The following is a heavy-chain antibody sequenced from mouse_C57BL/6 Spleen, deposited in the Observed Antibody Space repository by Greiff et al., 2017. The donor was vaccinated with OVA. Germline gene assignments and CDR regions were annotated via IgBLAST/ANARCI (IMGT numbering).Heavy chain of an antibody. CDR2: IDPEDGET. CDR3: AVCSPFDY. Sequence: VQLKQSGAELVKPGASVKLSCTASGFNINDYYMHWVKQRTEQGLEWIGRIDPEDGETKYTQKFQGKATITADTSSNTAYLQLSSLTSEDTAVYYCAVCSPFDYWGQGTTLTVSS. V-gene: IGHV14-2*01. CDR1: GFNINDYY. J-gene: IGHJ2*01. D-gene: IGHD1-1*01.